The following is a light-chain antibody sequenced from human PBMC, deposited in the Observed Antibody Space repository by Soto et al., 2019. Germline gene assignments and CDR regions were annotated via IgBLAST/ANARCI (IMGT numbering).Light chain of an antibody. CDR3: QQYGSSSWT. Sequence: EIVLTQSPGTLSLSPGERATLSCRASQSVSSIYLAWYQHNPGQAPRLLIYGASSRATGIPDRFSGSGSGTDCTLAISRLEPEDFAVYYCQQYGSSSWTFGRGTTVEIK. V-gene: IGKV3-20*01. J-gene: IGKJ1*01. CDR1: QSVSSIY. CDR2: GAS.